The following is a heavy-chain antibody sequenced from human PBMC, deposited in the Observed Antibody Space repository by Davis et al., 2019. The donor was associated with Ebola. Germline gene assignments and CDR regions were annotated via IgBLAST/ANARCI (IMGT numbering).Heavy chain of an antibody. D-gene: IGHD3-9*01. J-gene: IGHJ5*02. CDR3: ARVNAVTGYSRFDL. Sequence: GGSLRLSCAASGFTFSSYTMNWVRQAPGKGLEWVSYISSGSGTIYYADSVKGRFTISRDNAKNSLYLRMNSLRAEDTAFYHCARVNAVTGYSRFDLWGQGILVTVSS. CDR1: GFTFSSYT. V-gene: IGHV3-48*01. CDR2: ISSGSGTI.